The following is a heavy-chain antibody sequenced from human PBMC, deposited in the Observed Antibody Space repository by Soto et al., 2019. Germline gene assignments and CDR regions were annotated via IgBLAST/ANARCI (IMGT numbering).Heavy chain of an antibody. CDR1: GFIFSDYA. CDR3: AKDGAHSSSVRTTPYYFDY. Sequence: GGSLRLSCAASGFIFSDYAMSWVRQAPGKGLEWVSAYSRSGSSTYYADSIKGRFTISRDTSKNTMYLQMNSLRVEDTAVYYCAKDGAHSSSVRTTPYYFDYWGQGTLVTVSS. D-gene: IGHD6-6*01. J-gene: IGHJ4*02. V-gene: IGHV3-23*01. CDR2: YSRSGSST.